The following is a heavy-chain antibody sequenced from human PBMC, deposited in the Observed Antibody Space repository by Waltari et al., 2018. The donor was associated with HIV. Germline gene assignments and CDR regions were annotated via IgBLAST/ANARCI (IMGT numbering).Heavy chain of an antibody. V-gene: IGHV3-74*01. CDR2: INIDGSRI. J-gene: IGHJ4*02. Sequence: EVQLVQSGGGLIQPGGSLRLYCAASGFSVSSYWMHWVRQTPGKGLVWVSRINIDGSRIDYADSVRGRFTISRDSAKNTLSLQMNSLTEEDTAVYYCSRDTFGEYDYWGQGTLVTVSS. D-gene: IGHD3-10*01. CDR1: GFSVSSYW. CDR3: SRDTFGEYDY.